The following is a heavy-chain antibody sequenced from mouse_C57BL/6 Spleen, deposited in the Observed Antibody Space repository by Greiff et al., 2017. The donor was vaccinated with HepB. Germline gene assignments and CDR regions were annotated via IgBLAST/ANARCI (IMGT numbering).Heavy chain of an antibody. J-gene: IGHJ2*01. D-gene: IGHD1-1*01. V-gene: IGHV1-62-2*01. CDR1: GYTFTEYT. Sequence: QVQLQQSGAELVKPGASVKLSCKASGYTFTEYTIHWVKQRSGQGLEWIGWFYPGSGSIKYNEKFKDKATLTADKSSSTVYMELSRLTSEASAVYFCARHEASYYYGSSYGYFDYWGQGTTLTVSS. CDR2: FYPGSGSI. CDR3: ARHEASYYYGSSYGYFDY.